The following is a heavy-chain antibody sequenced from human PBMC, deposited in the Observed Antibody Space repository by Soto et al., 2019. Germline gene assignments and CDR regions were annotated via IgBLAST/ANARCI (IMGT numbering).Heavy chain of an antibody. D-gene: IGHD6-19*01. CDR3: ARALDSSGWYGDDAFDI. CDR1: GGSISNKY. J-gene: IGHJ3*02. Sequence: QVQLQESGPGLVKPSETLSLTCTVSGGSISNKYWSWIRQPAGKGLEWIGRMSTSGVTNYSPSLKSGVTMSVDMSKNQFSLKLSSVTATDAAVYYCARALDSSGWYGDDAFDIWGQGTMVTVSS. V-gene: IGHV4-4*07. CDR2: MSTSGVT.